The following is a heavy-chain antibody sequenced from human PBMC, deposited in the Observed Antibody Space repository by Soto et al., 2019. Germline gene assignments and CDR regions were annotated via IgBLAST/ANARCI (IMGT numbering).Heavy chain of an antibody. CDR1: GFTFSSYG. J-gene: IGHJ6*03. CDR2: ISYDGSNK. CDR3: AKDSHSIYYYYMDV. Sequence: GGSLRLSCAASGFTFSSYGMHWVRQAPGKGLEWVAVISYDGSNKYYADSVKGRFTISRDNSKNTLYLQMNSLRAEDTAVYYCAKDSHSIYYYYMDVWGKGTTVTSP. V-gene: IGHV3-30*18.